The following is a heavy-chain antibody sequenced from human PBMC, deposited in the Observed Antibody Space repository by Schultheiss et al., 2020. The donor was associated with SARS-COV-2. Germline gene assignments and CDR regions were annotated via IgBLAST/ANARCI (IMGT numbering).Heavy chain of an antibody. Sequence: SETLSLTCTVSGGSISSSSYYWSWIRQPPGKGLEWIGYIYYSGSTYYNPSLKSRVTISVDTSKNQFSLKLSSVTAADTAVYYCASTSSIAAAATFDYWGQGTLVTVSS. CDR2: IYYSGST. V-gene: IGHV4-30-4*08. CDR3: ASTSSIAAAATFDY. J-gene: IGHJ4*02. D-gene: IGHD6-13*01. CDR1: GGSISSSSYY.